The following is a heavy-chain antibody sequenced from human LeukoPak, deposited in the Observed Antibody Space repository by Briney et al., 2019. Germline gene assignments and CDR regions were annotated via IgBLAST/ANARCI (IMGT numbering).Heavy chain of an antibody. CDR3: AKIRGHCVDGVCHNYYYMDV. D-gene: IGHD2-8*02. J-gene: IGHJ6*03. V-gene: IGHV3-23*01. CDR1: GFTFSSFA. CDR2: VSGSAGRT. Sequence: GGSLRLSCAASGFTFSSFAMTWVRQAPGKGLEWVSTVSGSAGRTDYADSVKGRFTISRDNLKNTLYLQMNGLRAEDTAVYYCAKIRGHCVDGVCHNYYYMDVWGRGTTVTVSS.